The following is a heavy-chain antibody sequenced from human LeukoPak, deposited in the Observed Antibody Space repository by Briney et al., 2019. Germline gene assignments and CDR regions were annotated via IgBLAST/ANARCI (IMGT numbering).Heavy chain of an antibody. CDR2: IIPIFHTS. D-gene: IGHD3-22*01. CDR3: ARELLPGGLADY. Sequence: GSSVKVSCKASGGTFSSSAISWVRQAPGQGLEWMGGIIPIFHTSTYARKFQGRLTITADESTNTAYMELSSLRSDDTAIYYCARELLPGGLADYWGQGTLVTVSS. CDR1: GGTFSSSA. V-gene: IGHV1-69*01. J-gene: IGHJ4*02.